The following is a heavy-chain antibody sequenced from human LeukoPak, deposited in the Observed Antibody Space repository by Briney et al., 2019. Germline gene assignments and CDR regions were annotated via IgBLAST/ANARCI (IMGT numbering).Heavy chain of an antibody. Sequence: SGPTLVKPTQTLTLTCTFSGFSLSTSGVGVGWIRQPPGKALEWLALIYWDDDKRYSPSLKTRLTITKDTSKNQVVLTMTNMDPVDTATYYCARLYYYDSSGYYTFDYWGQGTLVTVSS. CDR2: IYWDDDK. V-gene: IGHV2-5*02. D-gene: IGHD3-22*01. CDR1: GFSLSTSGVG. J-gene: IGHJ4*02. CDR3: ARLYYYDSSGYYTFDY.